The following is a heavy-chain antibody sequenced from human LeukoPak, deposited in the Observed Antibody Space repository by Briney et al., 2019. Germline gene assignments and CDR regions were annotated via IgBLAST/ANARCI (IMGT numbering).Heavy chain of an antibody. J-gene: IGHJ4*02. V-gene: IGHV3-23*01. CDR3: AKAMPRDYGDFPAIDY. D-gene: IGHD4-17*01. Sequence: GGSLRLSCAASGFSLSTYAIGWVRQAPGKGLEWVSTIGGSGESTYYADSVKGRFTISRDTSRNTLYLQMDSLRAEDTAVYYCAKAMPRDYGDFPAIDYWGQGTLVTVSS. CDR1: GFSLSTYA. CDR2: IGGSGEST.